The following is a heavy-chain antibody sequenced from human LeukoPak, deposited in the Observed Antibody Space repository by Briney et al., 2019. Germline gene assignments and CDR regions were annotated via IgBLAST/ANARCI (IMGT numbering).Heavy chain of an antibody. V-gene: IGHV3-23*01. CDR2: ISGSGGSI. J-gene: IGHJ4*02. Sequence: PGGSLRLSRAASGFTFSSYAMSWVRQVQGKGLEWLSAISGSGGSIYYADSVKGRFTISRDNAKNSLYLQMNSLRAEDTAVYYCARDLDGYIDDNWGQGTLVTVSS. CDR3: ARDLDGYIDDN. D-gene: IGHD5-24*01. CDR1: GFTFSSYA.